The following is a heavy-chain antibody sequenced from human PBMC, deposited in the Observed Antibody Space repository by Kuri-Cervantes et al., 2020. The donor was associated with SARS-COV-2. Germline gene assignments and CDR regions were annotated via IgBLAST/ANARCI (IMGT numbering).Heavy chain of an antibody. CDR3: AKDIAGAAAGTGVDY. D-gene: IGHD6-13*01. CDR2: ISYDGSNK. V-gene: IGHV3-30*04. CDR1: GLTFSSYA. J-gene: IGHJ4*02. Sequence: GESLKISCAASGLTFSSYAMHWVRQAPGKGLEWVAVISYDGSNKYYADSVKGRFTISRDNSKNTLYLQMNSLRAEDTAVYYCAKDIAGAAAGTGVDYWGQGTLVTVSS.